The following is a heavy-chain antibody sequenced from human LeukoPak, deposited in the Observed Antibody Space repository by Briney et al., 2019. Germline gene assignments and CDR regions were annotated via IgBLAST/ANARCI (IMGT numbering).Heavy chain of an antibody. J-gene: IGHJ4*02. D-gene: IGHD4-17*01. CDR2: IYPGDSDT. Sequence: TGESLKISCKGSGYSFTSYWIGWVRQMPGKGLEWMGIIYPGDSDTRYSPSFQGQVTISADKSISTAYLQWSSLKASDTAMYYCARRDDYGDYVSWYFDYWGQGTLVTVSS. CDR1: GYSFTSYW. V-gene: IGHV5-51*01. CDR3: ARRDDYGDYVSWYFDY.